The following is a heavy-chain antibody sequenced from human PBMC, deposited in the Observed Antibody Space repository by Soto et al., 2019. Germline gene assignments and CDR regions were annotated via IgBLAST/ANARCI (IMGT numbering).Heavy chain of an antibody. D-gene: IGHD2-21*02. Sequence: QVHLVQSGAEVKKPGASVKVSCKTSGYTFTRYGISWVRQAPGQGLEWMGWISGYDGRTNFAQKVQDRVTMTTDTSTNTVYMELRSLRSDDTDVYYCAREGDVPYYYYGMDVWGQGTTVTVSS. CDR2: ISGYDGRT. CDR1: GYTFTRYG. V-gene: IGHV1-18*01. J-gene: IGHJ6*02. CDR3: AREGDVPYYYYGMDV.